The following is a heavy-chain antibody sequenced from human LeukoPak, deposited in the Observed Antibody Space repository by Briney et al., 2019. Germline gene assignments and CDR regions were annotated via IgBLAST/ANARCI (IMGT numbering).Heavy chain of an antibody. CDR1: GFIFSRDW. J-gene: IGHJ4*02. CDR2: INQDESEA. D-gene: IGHD5-18*01. Sequence: GGSLRLSCAASGFIFSRDWMSWVRQAPGRGLEWVANINQDESEAFSVDSVKGRFTISRDNAKNSLYLQMNSLRAEDTAVYYCAFLGGYGYNYWGQGTLVTVSS. CDR3: AFLGGYGYNY. V-gene: IGHV3-7*01.